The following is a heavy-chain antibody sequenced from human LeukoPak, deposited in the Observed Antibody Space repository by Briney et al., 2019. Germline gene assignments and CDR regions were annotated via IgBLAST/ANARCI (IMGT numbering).Heavy chain of an antibody. CDR2: INPSGGST. J-gene: IGHJ4*02. CDR1: GFTFSNYA. Sequence: PGGSLRLSCAASGFTFSNYAMNWVRQAPGRGLEWVSGINPSGGSTYYADSVKGRFTISRDNSKNTLYPQMNSLRAEDTALYFCAKAVSHSYFDFWGQGTLVTVSA. CDR3: AKAVSHSYFDF. V-gene: IGHV3-23*01. D-gene: IGHD6-19*01.